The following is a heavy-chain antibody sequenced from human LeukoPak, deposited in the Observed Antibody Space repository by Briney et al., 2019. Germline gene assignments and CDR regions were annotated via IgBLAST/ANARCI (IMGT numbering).Heavy chain of an antibody. J-gene: IGHJ3*02. CDR2: ISSSSSYI. CDR1: GFTFSSYS. D-gene: IGHD4-17*01. V-gene: IGHV3-21*01. Sequence: PGGSLRLSCAASGFTFSSYSMNWVRQAPGKGLEWVSSISSSSSYIYYADSVKGRFTISRDNAKNSLYLQMNSLRAEDTAVYYCARAHVGGDYEVGDIWGQGTMVTVSS. CDR3: ARAHVGGDYEVGDI.